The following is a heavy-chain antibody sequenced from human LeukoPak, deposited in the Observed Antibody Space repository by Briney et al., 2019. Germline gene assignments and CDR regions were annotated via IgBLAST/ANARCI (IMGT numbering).Heavy chain of an antibody. CDR1: GFTFSSYW. CDR2: IKQDGSEK. V-gene: IGHV3-7*01. J-gene: IGHJ6*02. CDR3: ATATVVTPLGMDV. Sequence: QSGGSLRLSCAASGFTFSSYWMSWVRQAPGKGLEWVANIKQDGSEKYYVDSVKSRFTISRDNAKNSLYLQMNSLRAEDTAVYYCATATVVTPLGMDVWGQGTTVTVSS. D-gene: IGHD4-23*01.